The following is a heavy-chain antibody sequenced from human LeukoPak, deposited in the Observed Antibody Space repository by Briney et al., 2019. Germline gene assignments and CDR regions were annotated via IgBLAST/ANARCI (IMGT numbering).Heavy chain of an antibody. J-gene: IGHJ3*02. CDR1: GYTFTNSA. D-gene: IGHD2-21*02. CDR2: INTGNSNT. Sequence: GSVKVSCKASGYTFTNSAIHWVRQAPGQRLEWMGWINTGNSNTRYSQKFQGRVTITRDTSANTAYMDLRSLRSEDTAVYYCVRGQVTTATDAFDIWGQGTKVTVSS. V-gene: IGHV1-3*04. CDR3: VRGQVTTATDAFDI.